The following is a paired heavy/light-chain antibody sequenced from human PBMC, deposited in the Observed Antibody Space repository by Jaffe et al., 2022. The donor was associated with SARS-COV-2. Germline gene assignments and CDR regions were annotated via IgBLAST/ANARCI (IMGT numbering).Heavy chain of an antibody. J-gene: IGHJ1*01. V-gene: IGHV2-5*02. CDR2: IYWDTDR. D-gene: IGHD3-22*01. CDR3: AHSPRYYYDTSGYRPAEYFQH. Sequence: QITLKESGPTLVKPTQTLTLTCTFSGFSLSTSGVSVGWIRQPPGKALEWLALIYWDTDRRYSPSLKSRLTITKDTSKNQVVLTMTNMDPVDTATYYCAHSPRYYYDTSGYRPAEYFQHWGQGTLVIVSS. CDR1: GFSLSTSGVS.
Light chain of an antibody. J-gene: IGLJ2*01. Sequence: SSELTQDPAVSVALGQTVKITCQGDSLRSYYASWYQQKPGQAPVLVIYGKNNRPSGIPDRFSGSSSGNTASLTITGAQAEDEADYYCNSRDSSGNHLVFGGGTKLTVL. CDR3: NSRDSSGNHLV. CDR1: SLRSYY. V-gene: IGLV3-19*01. CDR2: GKN.